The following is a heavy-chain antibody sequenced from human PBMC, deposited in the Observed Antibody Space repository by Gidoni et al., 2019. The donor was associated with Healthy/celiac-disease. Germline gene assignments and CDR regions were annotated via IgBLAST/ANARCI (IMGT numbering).Heavy chain of an antibody. CDR1: GFTFSSYG. CDR3: AKRGEMGATSYYFDY. Sequence: QVQLVESGGGVVQPGRSLRLSCAASGFTFSSYGMHWVRQAPGKGLEWVAVISYDGSNKYYADSVKGRFTISRDNSKNTLYLQMNSLRAEDTAVYYCAKRGEMGATSYYFDYWGQGTLVTVSS. J-gene: IGHJ4*02. D-gene: IGHD1-26*01. CDR2: ISYDGSNK. V-gene: IGHV3-30*18.